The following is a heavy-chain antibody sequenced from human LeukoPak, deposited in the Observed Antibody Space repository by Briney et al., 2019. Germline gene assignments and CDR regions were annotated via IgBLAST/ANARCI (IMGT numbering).Heavy chain of an antibody. Sequence: GGSLRLSCVASGFTFDTYTVNWVRQAPGKGLEWVSSISSKSGYIHYADSVKGRFIISRDNAKNSLSLQMNSLRAEDTAVYYCARVRTAYYPDYWGQGTLVTVSS. V-gene: IGHV3-21*01. CDR1: GFTFDTYT. CDR2: ISSKSGYI. CDR3: ARVRTAYYPDY. J-gene: IGHJ4*02. D-gene: IGHD3/OR15-3a*01.